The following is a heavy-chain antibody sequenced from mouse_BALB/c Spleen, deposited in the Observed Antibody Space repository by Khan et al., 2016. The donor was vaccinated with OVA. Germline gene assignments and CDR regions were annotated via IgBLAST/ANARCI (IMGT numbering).Heavy chain of an antibody. CDR2: ISGGGST. CDR3: VRYGSSFFDY. J-gene: IGHJ2*01. CDR1: GFTFSSYA. D-gene: IGHD1-1*01. V-gene: IGHV5-6-5*01. Sequence: EVMLVESGGGLVKPGGSLRFSCAASGFTFSSYAMSWVRQTPEKRLEWVASISGGGSTYYPDSVKGRVTIYGDKARNSLYLQRNSLMSEDTAMYYCVRYGSSFFDYWGQGTTLTVSS.